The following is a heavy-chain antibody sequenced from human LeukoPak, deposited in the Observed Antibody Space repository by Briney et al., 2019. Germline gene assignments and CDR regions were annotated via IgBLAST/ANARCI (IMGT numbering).Heavy chain of an antibody. D-gene: IGHD2-21*01. CDR2: TYYRSKWYN. V-gene: IGHV6-1*01. Sequence: SQTLSLTCAISGDSVSSNSAAWNWIRQSPSRGLEWLGRTYYRSKWYNDYAVSVKSRITINPDTSKNQFSLQLNSVTPEDTAVYYCARDQPWRSLILWSGSAFDIWGQGTMVTVSS. CDR1: GDSVSSNSAA. J-gene: IGHJ3*02. CDR3: ARDQPWRSLILWSGSAFDI.